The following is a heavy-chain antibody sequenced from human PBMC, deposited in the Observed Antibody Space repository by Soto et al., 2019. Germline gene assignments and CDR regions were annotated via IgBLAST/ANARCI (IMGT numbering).Heavy chain of an antibody. CDR1: GYTFTNYG. D-gene: IGHD5-18*01. CDR3: APHTLDTGMPSGY. CDR2: IGGYKENT. J-gene: IGHJ4*02. Sequence: QVQLVQSGAEVREPGASVKVSCKASGYTFTNYGVSWVRQAPGQGLEWMGWIGGYKENTNYAQKIQGRVTLTPDTSTSTAYMELRSLRSDDTAVYYCAPHTLDTGMPSGYWGQGTLVTFAS. V-gene: IGHV1-18*01.